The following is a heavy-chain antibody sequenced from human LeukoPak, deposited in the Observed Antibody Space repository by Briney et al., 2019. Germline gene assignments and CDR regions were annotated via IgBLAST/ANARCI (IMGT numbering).Heavy chain of an antibody. CDR3: ARDLGSGSYPIGTFDI. CDR1: GYSISSGYY. J-gene: IGHJ3*02. CDR2: IYHSGST. D-gene: IGHD1-26*01. V-gene: IGHV4-38-2*02. Sequence: SETLSLTCTVSGYSISSGYYWGWIRQPPGKGLEWIGNIYHSGSTYYNPSLKSRVTISVDTSKNQSSLKLSSLTAADTAVYYCARDLGSGSYPIGTFDIWGQGTMVTVSS.